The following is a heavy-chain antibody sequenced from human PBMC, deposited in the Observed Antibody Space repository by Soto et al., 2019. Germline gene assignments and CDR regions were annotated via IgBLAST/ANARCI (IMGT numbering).Heavy chain of an antibody. D-gene: IGHD2-15*01. V-gene: IGHV3-33*01. CDR3: ARDGGYCSGGSCPCMSYFDY. CDR1: GFTFSSYG. J-gene: IGHJ4*02. Sequence: QVQLVESGGGVVQPGRSLRLSCAASGFTFSSYGMHWVRQAPGKGLEWVAVIWYDGSNKYYADSVKGRFTISRDNCKNTRYLQMNGLRAEDTAVYYCARDGGYCSGGSCPCMSYFDYWGQGTLVTVSS. CDR2: IWYDGSNK.